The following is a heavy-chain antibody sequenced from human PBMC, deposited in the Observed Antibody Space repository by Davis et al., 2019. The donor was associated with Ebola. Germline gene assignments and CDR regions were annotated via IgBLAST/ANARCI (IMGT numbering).Heavy chain of an antibody. CDR3: ARDAMLYYDILTGYGGGMDV. Sequence: ASVKVFCKASGYTFTSYGISWVRQPPGQGLEWMGWISAYNGNTNYAQKLQGRVTMTTDTSTSTAYMELRSLRSDDTAVYYCARDAMLYYDILTGYGGGMDVWGKGTTVTVSS. D-gene: IGHD3-9*01. CDR2: ISAYNGNT. V-gene: IGHV1-18*01. CDR1: GYTFTSYG. J-gene: IGHJ6*04.